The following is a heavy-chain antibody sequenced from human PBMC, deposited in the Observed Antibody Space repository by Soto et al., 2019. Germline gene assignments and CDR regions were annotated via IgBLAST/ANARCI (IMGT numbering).Heavy chain of an antibody. V-gene: IGHV3-30*18. CDR3: AKLRAVATSGYYYYGMDV. Sequence: QVQLVESGGGVVQPGMSLRLSCAASGFTFSSYGMHWVRQAPGNGLEWVAVISYDGSNKYYADSVKGRFTISRDNSKNTLYLQMNSLRAEDTAVYYCAKLRAVATSGYYYYGMDVWGQGTTVTVSS. CDR2: ISYDGSNK. J-gene: IGHJ6*02. D-gene: IGHD6-19*01. CDR1: GFTFSSYG.